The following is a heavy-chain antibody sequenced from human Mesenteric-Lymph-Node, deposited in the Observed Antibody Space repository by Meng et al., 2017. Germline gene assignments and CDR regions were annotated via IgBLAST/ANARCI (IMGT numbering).Heavy chain of an antibody. CDR1: GYTFTNYY. J-gene: IGHJ3*02. D-gene: IGHD1-26*01. CDR3: ARGFTYSIGTDVFDI. CDR2: VNPSSGST. V-gene: IGHV1-46*01. Sequence: ASVKVSCKASGYTFTNYYIHWLRQAPGQGLEWMGLVNPSSGSTTYAQKFQGRVTMTRDTSTSTVYMELSSLRSDDTAVYYCARGFTYSIGTDVFDIWGQGTMVTVSS.